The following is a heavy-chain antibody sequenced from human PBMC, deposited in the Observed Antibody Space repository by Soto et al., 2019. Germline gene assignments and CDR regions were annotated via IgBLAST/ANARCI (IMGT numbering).Heavy chain of an antibody. CDR2: IRGSDGTT. J-gene: IGHJ5*02. CDR1: GFSFSTFN. CDR3: AKGRSKYYDILTGPPWFDP. V-gene: IGHV3-23*01. D-gene: IGHD3-9*01. Sequence: GGSLRLSCEASGFSFSTFNMSWVRQAPGKGLQCVSFIRGSDGTTYYADSVKGRFTISRDNSKNTLYLQMNSLRAEDTAVYYCAKGRSKYYDILTGPPWFDPWGQGTLVTVSS.